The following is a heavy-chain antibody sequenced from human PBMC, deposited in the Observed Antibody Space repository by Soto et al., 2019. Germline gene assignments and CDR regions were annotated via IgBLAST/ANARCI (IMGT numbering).Heavy chain of an antibody. CDR3: AKDPRECDGCEY. Sequence: SQRLSYAAPVFTVSSYPLTSVHPRKGKGLDWVSAISGSGGSTYYAGSVKGRFTISRDNSKNTLYLQMNSLRAEDTAVYYCAKDPRECDGCEYWGQGTLVTVSS. J-gene: IGHJ4*02. CDR2: ISGSGGST. CDR1: VFTVSSYP. V-gene: IGHV3-23*01. D-gene: IGHD3-10*01.